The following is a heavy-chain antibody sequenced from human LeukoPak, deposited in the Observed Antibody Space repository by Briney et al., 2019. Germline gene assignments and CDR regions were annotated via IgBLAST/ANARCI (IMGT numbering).Heavy chain of an antibody. Sequence: ASVKVSCKASGYTFSTYDINWARQVTGQGPEWMGWMNPNSGKTGYSQKFQGRINLTRNTSISTAYMEVSSLRPEDTALYYCVRAAQEGRDSMTGTHTGNWFDPWGQGTLVTVSS. CDR1: GYTFSTYD. CDR3: VRAAQEGRDSMTGTHTGNWFDP. D-gene: IGHD3-9*01. CDR2: MNPNSGKT. V-gene: IGHV1-8*01. J-gene: IGHJ5*02.